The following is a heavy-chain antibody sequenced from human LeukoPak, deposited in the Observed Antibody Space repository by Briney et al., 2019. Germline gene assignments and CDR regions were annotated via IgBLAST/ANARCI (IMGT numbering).Heavy chain of an antibody. J-gene: IGHJ6*02. CDR2: ISYDGSNK. D-gene: IGHD2-15*01. Sequence: GGSLRLSCAASGFTFSSYGMHWVRQAPGKGLEWVAVISYDGSNKYYADSVKGRFTISRDNSKNTLYLQMDGLRAEDTAVYYCAKDLYLQYCRGSACYLNYYNMDVWGQGTTVAVSS. CDR1: GFTFSSYG. V-gene: IGHV3-30*18. CDR3: AKDLYLQYCRGSACYLNYYNMDV.